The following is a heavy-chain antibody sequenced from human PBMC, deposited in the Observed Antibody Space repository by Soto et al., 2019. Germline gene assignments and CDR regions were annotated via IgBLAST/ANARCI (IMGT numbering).Heavy chain of an antibody. CDR2: IYYSGST. J-gene: IGHJ4*02. V-gene: IGHV4-31*01. CDR1: GGSISSGGYY. D-gene: IGHD3-3*01. Sequence: QVQLQESGPGLVKPSQTLSLTYTVSGGSISSGGYYWSWIRQHPGKGLEWIGYIYYSGSTYYNPSPTXXVXIXXDTSKNHFSLKLSSVTAADTAVYYCARVDLSRVDYWGQGTLVTVSS. CDR3: ARVDLSRVDY.